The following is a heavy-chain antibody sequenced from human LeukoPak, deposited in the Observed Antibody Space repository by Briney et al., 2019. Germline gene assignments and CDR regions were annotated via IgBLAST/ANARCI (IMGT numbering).Heavy chain of an antibody. CDR2: IYYSGST. CDR3: ARLLGTHINYFDP. J-gene: IGHJ5*02. CDR1: GYSISSGYY. Sequence: SETLSLTCTVSGYSISSGYYWGWIRQPPGKGLEWIGSIYYSGSTYYNPSLKSRVTISVDTSKNQFSLKLSSVTAADTAVYYCARLLGTHINYFDPWGQGTLVTVSS. D-gene: IGHD2-21*01. V-gene: IGHV4-38-2*02.